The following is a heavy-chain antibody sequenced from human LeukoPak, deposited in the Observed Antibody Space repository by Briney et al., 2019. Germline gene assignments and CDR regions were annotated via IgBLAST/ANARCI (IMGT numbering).Heavy chain of an antibody. CDR2: IYHSGST. V-gene: IGHV4-4*02. D-gene: IGHD4-17*01. Sequence: PSETLSLTCAVSGGSISSSNWWSWVRQPPGKGLEWIGEIYHSGSTNYNPSLKSRVTISVDKSKNQFSLKLSSVTAADTAVYYCAGLRCCYYYYGMDVWGQGTTVTVSS. CDR3: AGLRCCYYYYGMDV. CDR1: GGSISSSNW. J-gene: IGHJ6*02.